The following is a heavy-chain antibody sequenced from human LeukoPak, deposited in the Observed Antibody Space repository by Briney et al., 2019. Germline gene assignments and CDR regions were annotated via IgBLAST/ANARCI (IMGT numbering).Heavy chain of an antibody. V-gene: IGHV3-53*01. CDR1: GFTVSNSY. J-gene: IGHJ4*02. D-gene: IGHD4-17*01. CDR3: TRAALNDYAAN. CDR2: IYVGGST. Sequence: GGSLRLSCAASGFTVSNSYMSWVRQAPGKGLEWVSMIYVGGSTFYAGSVKGRFTISRDNSKNTLYLQMDSLRAEDTAIYCCTRAALNDYAANWGQGSLVTVSS.